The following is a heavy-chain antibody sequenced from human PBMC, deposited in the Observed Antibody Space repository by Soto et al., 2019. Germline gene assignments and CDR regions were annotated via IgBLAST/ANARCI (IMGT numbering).Heavy chain of an antibody. V-gene: IGHV3-15*01. CDR1: GFTFSNAW. CDR3: TAIQDYGAIGDYYHYYYMDV. D-gene: IGHD4-17*01. CDR2: IKSKTDGGTT. Sequence: EVQLVESGGGLVKPGGSLRLSCAASGFTFSNAWMSWVRQAPGKGLEWVGGIKSKTDGGTTDYAAPVKGRFTISREDSKNTLYLQKNSLKTEETAVYYCTAIQDYGAIGDYYHYYYMDVWGTGTTVPVSS. J-gene: IGHJ6*03.